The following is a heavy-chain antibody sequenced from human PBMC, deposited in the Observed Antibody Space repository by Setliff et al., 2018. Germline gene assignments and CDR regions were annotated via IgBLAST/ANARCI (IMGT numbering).Heavy chain of an antibody. CDR1: NSYA. CDR2: VSVSGDNT. D-gene: IGHD3-3*01. V-gene: IGHV3-23*01. Sequence: LRLSCAASNSYAMSWVRQAPGKGLEWVSSVSVSGDNTYYTDSVKGRFTTSRDNSKNTLSLQMSSLRTEDTAIYFCAGQGPIFGSGLIPGFDQWGQGTMVTVSS. CDR3: AGQGPIFGSGLIPGFDQ. J-gene: IGHJ4*02.